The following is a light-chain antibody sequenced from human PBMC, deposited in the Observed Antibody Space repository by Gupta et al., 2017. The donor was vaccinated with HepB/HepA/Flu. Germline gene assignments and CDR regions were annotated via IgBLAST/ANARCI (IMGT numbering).Light chain of an antibody. V-gene: IGKV3-11*01. J-gene: IGKJ5*01. CDR1: QNIKNY. CDR2: DAS. CDR3: QQWRDCPPT. Sequence: EIVLTQSPATLSLSPGERATLSCRASQNIKNYIGWYQQKPGQAPRLLIDDASNRATGIPVRFSGSGSGTDFTLNISSLEPEDVAVYYCQQWRDCPPTFGQGTQLEIK.